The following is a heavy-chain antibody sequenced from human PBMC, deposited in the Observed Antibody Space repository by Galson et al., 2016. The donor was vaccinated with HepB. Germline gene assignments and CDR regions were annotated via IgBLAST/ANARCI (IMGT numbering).Heavy chain of an antibody. J-gene: IGHJ3*02. CDR1: GDSINYYS. Sequence: ETLSLTCTVSGDSINYYSWSWIRQPPGKGLEWIGFISYSGSTNYNPSLKSRVTMSVDMSKNQFSLKLSSVTAADTAVYYCARGNYSAFDIWGQGTMVTVSS. CDR2: ISYSGST. V-gene: IGHV4-59*12. D-gene: IGHD3-10*01. CDR3: ARGNYSAFDI.